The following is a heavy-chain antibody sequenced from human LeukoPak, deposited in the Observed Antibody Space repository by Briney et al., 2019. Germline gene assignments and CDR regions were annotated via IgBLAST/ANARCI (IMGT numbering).Heavy chain of an antibody. CDR2: INPNSGGT. Sequence: GASVQVSCKASGYTFTGYYMHWVRQDPAQGLEWMGWINPNSGGTNYAQKFQGWVTMTRDTSISTACMELSRLRSDDTAVYYCARGVMPSYYDILTGSHLTGGNWFDPWGQGTLVTVCS. CDR3: ARGVMPSYYDILTGSHLTGGNWFDP. CDR1: GYTFTGYY. D-gene: IGHD3-9*01. V-gene: IGHV1-2*04. J-gene: IGHJ5*02.